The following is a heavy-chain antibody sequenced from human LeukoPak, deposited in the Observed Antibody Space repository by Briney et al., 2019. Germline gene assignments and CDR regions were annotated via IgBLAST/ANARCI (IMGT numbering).Heavy chain of an antibody. J-gene: IGHJ4*02. D-gene: IGHD3-10*01. Sequence: SETLSLTCTVSGGSISSSSYYWGWIRQPPGKGLEWIGSIYYSGSTYYNPSLKSRVTISVDTSKNQFSLKLSSVTAADTAVYYCASLYLWFGELQDLPFDYWGQGTLVTVSS. CDR2: IYYSGST. CDR1: GGSISSSSYY. CDR3: ASLYLWFGELQDLPFDY. V-gene: IGHV4-39*07.